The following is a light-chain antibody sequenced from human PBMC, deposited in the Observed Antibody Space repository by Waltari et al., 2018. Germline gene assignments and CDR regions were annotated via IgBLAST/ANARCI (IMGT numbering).Light chain of an antibody. J-gene: IGKJ1*01. V-gene: IGKV3-20*01. CDR2: GAS. Sequence: GERATCSCRASQSVSRALAWYQQKPGQAPRLLSYGASSRATGIPDRFSGSGSGTDFSLTISRLEPEDFAVYYCQHYVRLPVTFGQGTKVEIK. CDR3: QHYVRLPVT. CDR1: QSVSRA.